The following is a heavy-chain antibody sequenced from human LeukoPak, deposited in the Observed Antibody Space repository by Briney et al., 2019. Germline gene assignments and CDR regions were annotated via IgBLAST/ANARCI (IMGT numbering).Heavy chain of an antibody. D-gene: IGHD5-24*01. Sequence: GGSLRLSCAASGFTFSSYAMSRVRQAPQKGLEWVSAISASGLSTYYADSVKGRFTISRDDSKNTLYLQMNSLRVEDTAVYYCAKEGRSLQTYWGQGTLVTVSS. CDR3: AKEGRSLQTY. CDR2: ISASGLST. CDR1: GFTFSSYA. V-gene: IGHV3-23*01. J-gene: IGHJ4*02.